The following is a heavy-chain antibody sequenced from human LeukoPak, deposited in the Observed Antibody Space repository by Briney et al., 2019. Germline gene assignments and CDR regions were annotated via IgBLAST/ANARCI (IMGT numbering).Heavy chain of an antibody. V-gene: IGHV4-34*01. CDR1: GVSFRGYY. J-gene: IGHJ6*04. D-gene: IGHD2-2*01. CDR2: INYDGTT. CDR3: ARLPSSVVVPAAIRYYYGMDV. Sequence: SETLSLTCAVYGVSFRGYYWSWIRQSPGKGLEWIGQINYDGTTIYNSSLKSRVTISVDTSRNQFSLSLSSVTAADTAVYYCARLPSSVVVPAAIRYYYGMDVWGKGTTVTVSS.